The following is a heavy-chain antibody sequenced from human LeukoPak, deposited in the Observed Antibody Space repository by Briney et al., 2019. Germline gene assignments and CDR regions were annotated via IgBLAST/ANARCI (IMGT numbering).Heavy chain of an antibody. CDR2: LNQDGSVQ. CDR3: ARDHNVADV. J-gene: IGHJ3*01. V-gene: IGHV3-7*01. CDR1: GFTFSHYF. Sequence: AGGSPRLSCVGSGFTFSHYFMTWYRQAPGKGLEWVANLNQDGSVQLYGDSVRGRFTISRDNAKNSVYIQMNSLRVEDTAMYYCARDHNVADVWGQGTMVTVSS. D-gene: IGHD2-8*01.